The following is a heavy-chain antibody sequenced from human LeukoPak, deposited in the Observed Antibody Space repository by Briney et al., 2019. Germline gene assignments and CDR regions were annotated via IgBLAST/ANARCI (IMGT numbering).Heavy chain of an antibody. J-gene: IGHJ4*02. D-gene: IGHD6-19*01. CDR2: INPNSGGT. V-gene: IGHV1-2*02. CDR1: GYTFTGYY. Sequence: GASVKVSCKASGYTFTGYYMHWVRQAPGQGLEWMGWINPNSGGTNYAQEFQGRVTMTRDTSISTAYMELSRLRSDDTAVYYCARDYLRIAVAGMGYWGQGTLVTVSS. CDR3: ARDYLRIAVAGMGY.